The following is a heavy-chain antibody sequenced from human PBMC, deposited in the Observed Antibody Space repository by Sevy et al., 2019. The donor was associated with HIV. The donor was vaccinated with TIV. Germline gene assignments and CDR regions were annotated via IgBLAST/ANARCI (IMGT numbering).Heavy chain of an antibody. Sequence: ASVKVSCKASGYTFTSYGISWVRQAPGQGLEWMGWISAYNGNTNYAQKLQGRVTMTTDTSTSTAYMELRSLRSDDTAVYYWARVWAAAGTPPIYYYYYGMDVWGQGTTVTVSS. CDR3: ARVWAAAGTPPIYYYYYGMDV. CDR2: ISAYNGNT. D-gene: IGHD6-13*01. J-gene: IGHJ6*02. V-gene: IGHV1-18*01. CDR1: GYTFTSYG.